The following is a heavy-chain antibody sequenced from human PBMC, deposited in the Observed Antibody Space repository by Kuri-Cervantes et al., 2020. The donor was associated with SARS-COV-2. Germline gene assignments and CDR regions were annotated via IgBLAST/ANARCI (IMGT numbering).Heavy chain of an antibody. J-gene: IGHJ3*01. CDR1: GFTFRSYS. V-gene: IGHV3-21*01. CDR3: ARAKLGGYDAFDL. CDR2: IDSSGDYI. Sequence: ETLSLTCAASGFTFRSYSMNWVRQTPGKGLEWVSSIDSSGDYIYYADSVKGRFTISRDNANNSLSLQMNSLGAEDTAVYYCARAKLGGYDAFDLWGQGTMVTVSS. D-gene: IGHD3-22*01.